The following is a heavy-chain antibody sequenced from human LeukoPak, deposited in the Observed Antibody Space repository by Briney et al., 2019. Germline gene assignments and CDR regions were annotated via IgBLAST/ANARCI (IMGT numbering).Heavy chain of an antibody. Sequence: PGGSLRLSCAGSGFNFSRAEMNWVRQAPGKGLEWISYITSRGDVMYYADSVKGRFTISRDNAKNTLFLQMNSLRAEDTAIYYCAKGGSSGGSCYFDYWGQGTLVSVSS. D-gene: IGHD2-15*01. V-gene: IGHV3-48*03. J-gene: IGHJ4*02. CDR1: GFNFSRAE. CDR2: ITSRGDVM. CDR3: AKGGSSGGSCYFDY.